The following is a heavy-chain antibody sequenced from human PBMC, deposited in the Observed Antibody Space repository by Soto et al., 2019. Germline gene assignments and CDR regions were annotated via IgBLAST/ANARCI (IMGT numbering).Heavy chain of an antibody. J-gene: IGHJ6*02. CDR2: IKSKTDGGTT. D-gene: IGHD2-8*01. CDR1: GFTFSNAW. Sequence: EVQLVESGGGLVKPGGSLRLSCAASGFTFSNAWMNWVRQAPGKGLEWVGRIKSKTDGGTTDYAAPVKGRCTISRDDSKNTLYLQMNSLKTEDTAVYYCTTGDEVCYYCYGMDVWGQGTTVTVSS. V-gene: IGHV3-15*07. CDR3: TTGDEVCYYCYGMDV.